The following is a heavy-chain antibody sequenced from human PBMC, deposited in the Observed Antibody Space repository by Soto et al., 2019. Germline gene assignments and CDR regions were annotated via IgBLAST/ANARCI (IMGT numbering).Heavy chain of an antibody. V-gene: IGHV1-69*06. J-gene: IGHJ6*02. Sequence: ASVKVSCKASGGTFSSYAISWVRQAPGQGLEWMGGIIPIFGTANYAQKFQGRVTITADKSTSTAYMELSSLRSEDTAVYYCARSKNARANWNDVGEGDYYYYYYGMDVWGQGTTVTVS. D-gene: IGHD1-1*01. CDR2: IIPIFGTA. CDR3: ARSKNARANWNDVGEGDYYYYYYGMDV. CDR1: GGTFSSYA.